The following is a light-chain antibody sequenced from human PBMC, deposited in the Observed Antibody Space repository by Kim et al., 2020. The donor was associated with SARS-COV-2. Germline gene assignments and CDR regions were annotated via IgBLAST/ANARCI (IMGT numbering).Light chain of an antibody. CDR1: NIGSKS. J-gene: IGLJ2*01. CDR3: QVWDSSSDPVV. V-gene: IGLV3-21*03. Sequence: AQGKTARITCGGNNIGSKSVHWYQRKPGQAPVLVVYDDSDRHSGIPERFSGSNSGNTATLTISRVEAGDEADYYCQVWDSSSDPVVFGGGTQLTVL. CDR2: DDS.